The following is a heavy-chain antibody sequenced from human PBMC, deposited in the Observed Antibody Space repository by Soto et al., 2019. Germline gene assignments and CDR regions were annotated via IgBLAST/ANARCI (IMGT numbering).Heavy chain of an antibody. CDR3: ARVFGYSYGYSDY. CDR2: IYHTGST. V-gene: IGHV4-38-2*01. CDR1: GYSINSGYY. D-gene: IGHD5-18*01. J-gene: IGHJ4*02. Sequence: SETLSLTCAVSGYSINSGYYWGWIRQPPGKGLEWIGSIYHTGSTYYNPSPKSRVTISVDTSKNQFSLKIISVTAADTAVYYCARVFGYSYGYSDYWGQGTLVTVSS.